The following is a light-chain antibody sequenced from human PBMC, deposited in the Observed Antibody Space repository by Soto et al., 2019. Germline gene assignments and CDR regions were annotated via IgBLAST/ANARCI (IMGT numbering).Light chain of an antibody. CDR3: QQYDNLVT. CDR2: DAS. V-gene: IGKV1-33*01. Sequence: DIQMTQSPSSLSASVGDRVTITCQASQDIRKFLNWYQQKPGKAPKLLINDASNLETGVPSRFSGSGSWTDFTFTINSLQPEDIATYFCQQYDNLVTFGPGTIVDI. CDR1: QDIRKF. J-gene: IGKJ3*01.